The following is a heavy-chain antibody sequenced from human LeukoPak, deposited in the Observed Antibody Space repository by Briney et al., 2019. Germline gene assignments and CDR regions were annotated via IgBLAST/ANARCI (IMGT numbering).Heavy chain of an antibody. Sequence: GGSLRLSCAASGFTFSSYAMHWVRQAPGKGLEWVAVISYDGSNKYYADSVKGRFTISRDNSKNTLYLQMNSLRAEDTAVYYCARTDYWGQGTLVTVSS. CDR3: ARTDY. CDR1: GFTFSSYA. CDR2: ISYDGSNK. J-gene: IGHJ4*02. V-gene: IGHV3-30*04.